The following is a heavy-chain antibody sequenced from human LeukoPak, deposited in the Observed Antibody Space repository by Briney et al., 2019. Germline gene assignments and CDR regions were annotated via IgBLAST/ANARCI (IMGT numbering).Heavy chain of an antibody. J-gene: IGHJ4*02. CDR1: GFTVSSNY. CDR3: ARALRGYSYGAPLDY. CDR2: IYSGGST. D-gene: IGHD5-18*01. Sequence: QSGGSLRLSCAASGFTVSSNYMSWVRQAPGKGLEWVSVIYSGGSTYYADSVKGRFTISRDNSKNTLYLQMNSLRAEDTAVYYCARALRGYSYGAPLDYWGQGTLVTVSS. V-gene: IGHV3-53*01.